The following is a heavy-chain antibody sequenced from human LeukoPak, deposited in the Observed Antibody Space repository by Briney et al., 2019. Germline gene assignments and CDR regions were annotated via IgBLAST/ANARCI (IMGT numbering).Heavy chain of an antibody. CDR3: ARAPRSVGDAFDI. CDR2: INPNSGGT. V-gene: IGHV1-2*02. Sequence: GASVKVSCKASGYTFTGYYMHWVRQAPGQGLEWMGWINPNSGGTNYAQKFQGRVTMTRDTSISTAYMELSRLRSGDTAAYYCARAPRSVGDAFDIWGQGTMVTVSS. J-gene: IGHJ3*02. CDR1: GYTFTGYY. D-gene: IGHD1-26*01.